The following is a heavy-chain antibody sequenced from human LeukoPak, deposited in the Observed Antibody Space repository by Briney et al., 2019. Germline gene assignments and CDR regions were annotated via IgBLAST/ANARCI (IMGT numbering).Heavy chain of an antibody. V-gene: IGHV3-30*04. J-gene: IGHJ6*03. CDR3: ASLDTAMGLGYYYYMDV. CDR1: GFTFSSYA. Sequence: GGSLRLSCAASGFTFSSYAMHWVRQAPGKGLEWVAVISYDGSNKYYADSVKGRFTISRDNSKNTLYLQMNSLRAEDTAVYYCASLDTAMGLGYYYYMDVWGKGTTVTVSS. CDR2: ISYDGSNK. D-gene: IGHD5-18*01.